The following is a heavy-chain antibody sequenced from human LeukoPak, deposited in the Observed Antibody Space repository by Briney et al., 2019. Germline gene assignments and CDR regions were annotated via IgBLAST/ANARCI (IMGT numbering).Heavy chain of an antibody. CDR3: ARTPTLPGIAVAGTSGYFDY. CDR2: TYYRSKWYN. Sequence: SQTLSLTCAISGDSVSSNSAAWNWIRQSPSRGLEWLGSTYYRSKWYNDYAVSVKSRITVNPDTSKNQFSLQLNSVTPEDTAVYYCARTPTLPGIAVAGTSGYFDYWGQGTLVTVSS. CDR1: GDSVSSNSAA. J-gene: IGHJ4*02. D-gene: IGHD6-19*01. V-gene: IGHV6-1*01.